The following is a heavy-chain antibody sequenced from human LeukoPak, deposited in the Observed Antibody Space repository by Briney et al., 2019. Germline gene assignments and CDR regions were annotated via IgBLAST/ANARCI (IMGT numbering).Heavy chain of an antibody. CDR3: AKDRPWGAAVRVFDY. D-gene: IGHD6-13*01. Sequence: PGGSLRLSCAASGFTFSSYGMHWVRQAPGKGLEWVAFIRYDGSNKYYADSVKGRFTISRDNSKNTLYLQMNSLRAEDTAVYYCAKDRPWGAAVRVFDYWGQGTLVTVSS. CDR1: GFTFSSYG. J-gene: IGHJ4*02. CDR2: IRYDGSNK. V-gene: IGHV3-30*02.